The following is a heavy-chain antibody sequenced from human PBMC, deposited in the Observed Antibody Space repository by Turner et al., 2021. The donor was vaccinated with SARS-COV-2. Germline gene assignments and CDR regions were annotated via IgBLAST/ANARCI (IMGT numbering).Heavy chain of an antibody. Sequence: VHLVESGGGVVQPGRSLRLSCAASGFTLSNYWMSWVRQAPGKGLEWVANIRQDGSEKEYVDSVKGRFTISRDNAKNSLYLQMNSLRVEDTAVYYCAGSGGWLLDLWGQGTLVTVSS. J-gene: IGHJ4*02. CDR1: GFTLSNYW. CDR3: AGSGGWLLDL. CDR2: IRQDGSEK. V-gene: IGHV3-7*03. D-gene: IGHD6-19*01.